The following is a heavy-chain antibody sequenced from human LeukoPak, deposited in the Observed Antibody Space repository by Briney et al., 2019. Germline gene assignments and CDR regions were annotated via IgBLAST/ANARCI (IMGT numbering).Heavy chain of an antibody. J-gene: IGHJ4*02. D-gene: IGHD2-2*01. CDR1: GFSFSNYW. Sequence: GGSLRLSCAASGFSFSNYWMTWVRQAPGEGLEWVTNIKQDESEKYYVDSVKGRFTISRDNAKNSVYLQMDSLRAEDTAVYYCARWDRTSDSCTSGIDYWGQGTPVTVSS. V-gene: IGHV3-7*01. CDR2: IKQDESEK. CDR3: ARWDRTSDSCTSGIDY.